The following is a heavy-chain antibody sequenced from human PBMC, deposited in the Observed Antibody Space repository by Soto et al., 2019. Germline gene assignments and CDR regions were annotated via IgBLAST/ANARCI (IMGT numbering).Heavy chain of an antibody. CDR3: AKEPKLGPWNWFDP. CDR1: GFTFDDYT. J-gene: IGHJ5*02. V-gene: IGHV3-43*01. D-gene: IGHD3-10*01. CDR2: ISWDGGST. Sequence: PGGSLRLSCAASGFTFDDYTMHWVRQAPGKGLEWVSLISWDGGSTYYADSVKGRFTISRDNSKNSLYLQMNSLRTEDTALYYCAKEPKLGPWNWFDPWGQGTLVTVSS.